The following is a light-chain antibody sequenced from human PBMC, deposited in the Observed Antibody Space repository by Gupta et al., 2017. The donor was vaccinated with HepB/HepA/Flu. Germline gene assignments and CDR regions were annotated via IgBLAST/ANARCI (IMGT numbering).Light chain of an antibody. Sequence: NFMLTQPHSVSESPRKTVSISCTGSSGTIATNYVHYNQQRPGSAPPIVIYDGDQRPSGVPDRFSGSIDRSSYAASLTISGLKTEDESDCYCQSYHKTNAVFGGGTSVTVL. J-gene: IGLJ3*02. CDR3: QSYHKTNAV. CDR2: DGD. CDR1: SGTIATNY. V-gene: IGLV6-57*02.